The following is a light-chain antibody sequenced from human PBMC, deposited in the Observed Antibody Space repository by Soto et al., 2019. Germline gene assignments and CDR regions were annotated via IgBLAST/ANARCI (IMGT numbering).Light chain of an antibody. CDR1: QTISSW. V-gene: IGKV1-5*03. Sequence: DIQMTQSPSTLSGSVGDRVTITCRASQTISSWLARYQQKPGNAPKRPICKASTFKSGVPSRFIASGSGTAFSLTISSLQPDDFATYYGQHYNSYSGAFSQGTKVYVK. CDR2: KAS. CDR3: QHYNSYSGA. J-gene: IGKJ1*01.